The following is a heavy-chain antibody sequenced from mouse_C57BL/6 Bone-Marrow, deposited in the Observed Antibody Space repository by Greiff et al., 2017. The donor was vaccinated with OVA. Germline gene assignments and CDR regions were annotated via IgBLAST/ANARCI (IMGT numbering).Heavy chain of an antibody. CDR3: ARPGTTVVATGYFDV. CDR2: ISNGGGST. Sequence: EVKLVESGGGLVQPGGSLKLSCAASGFTFSDYYMYWVRQTPEKRLEWVAYISNGGGSTYYPDTVKGRFTISRDNAKNTLYLQMSRLKSEDTAMYYCARPGTTVVATGYFDVWGTGTTVTVSS. CDR1: GFTFSDYY. J-gene: IGHJ1*03. V-gene: IGHV5-12*01. D-gene: IGHD1-1*01.